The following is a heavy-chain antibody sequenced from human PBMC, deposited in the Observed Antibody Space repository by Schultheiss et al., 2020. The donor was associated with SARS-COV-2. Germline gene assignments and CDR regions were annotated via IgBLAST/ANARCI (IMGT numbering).Heavy chain of an antibody. J-gene: IGHJ5*02. D-gene: IGHD3-10*01. CDR2: ITHSGGT. CDR3: ARVGRSYYGSGSPNWFDP. Sequence: SETLSLTCAVYGGSFRIYSWSWIRQPPEKGLEWIGEITHSGGTNYNPSLESRVSISVDTSKKQISLRLNSMSAADTAVYYCARVGRSYYGSGSPNWFDPWGQGTLVTVSS. V-gene: IGHV4-34*01. CDR1: GGSFRIYS.